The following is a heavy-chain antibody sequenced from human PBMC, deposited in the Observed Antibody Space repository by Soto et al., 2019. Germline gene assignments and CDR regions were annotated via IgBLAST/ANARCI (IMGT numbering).Heavy chain of an antibody. CDR3: ARAYSSGWYDAVDY. CDR1: GYTFTSYY. J-gene: IGHJ4*02. D-gene: IGHD6-19*01. V-gene: IGHV1-46*03. Sequence: AAVKVSCKASGYTFTSYYMHWVLHAPGQGLEWMGIINPSGGSTSYAQKFQGRVTMTRDTSTSTVYMELSSLRSEDTAVYYCARAYSSGWYDAVDYWGQGTLVTVSS. CDR2: INPSGGST.